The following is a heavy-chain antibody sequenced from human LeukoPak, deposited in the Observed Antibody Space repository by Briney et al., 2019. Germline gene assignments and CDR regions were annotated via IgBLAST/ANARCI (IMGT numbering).Heavy chain of an antibody. CDR3: ARGIYYNSGSHPPYLDY. CDR1: GGAFSRDA. Sequence: SVKVSCKASGGAFSRDAINWVRQAPGQGLEWMGGIIPKFGTANYAQKFQGRVTITADESTSTAYMELNSLRFEDTAVYYCARGIYYNSGSHPPYLDYWGQGTLVTVSS. V-gene: IGHV1-69*01. J-gene: IGHJ4*02. D-gene: IGHD3-10*01. CDR2: IIPKFGTA.